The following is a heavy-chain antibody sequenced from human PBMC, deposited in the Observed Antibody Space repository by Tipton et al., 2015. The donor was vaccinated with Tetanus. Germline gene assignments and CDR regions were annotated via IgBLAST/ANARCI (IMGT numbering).Heavy chain of an antibody. V-gene: IGHV1-18*01. CDR2: ISPFTGDT. CDR1: GYTFTHYG. Sequence: QSGAEVKRPGASVKVSCKASGYTFTHYGISWVRQAPGQGLEWVGWISPFTGDTEYAQNLQDRLILTTDTSTATAYMEVRSLTSDDTAVYYCARDRAVPVQAYGTDVWGQGTSVTVSS. D-gene: IGHD6-19*01. CDR3: ARDRAVPVQAYGTDV. J-gene: IGHJ6*02.